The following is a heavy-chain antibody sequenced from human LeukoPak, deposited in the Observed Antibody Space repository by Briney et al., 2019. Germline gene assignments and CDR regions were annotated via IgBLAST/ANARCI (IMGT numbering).Heavy chain of an antibody. CDR2: INPSGGST. D-gene: IGHD3-16*01. CDR3: AKDLFNTYGASLFDY. Sequence: ASVKVSCKASGYTFTSYDMHWVRQAPGQGLEWMGIINPSGGSTSYAQIFQGRVTMTRDTSTSTVYMGLSSLRSEDTAVYYCAKDLFNTYGASLFDYWGQGTLVTVS. V-gene: IGHV1-46*01. J-gene: IGHJ4*02. CDR1: GYTFTSYD.